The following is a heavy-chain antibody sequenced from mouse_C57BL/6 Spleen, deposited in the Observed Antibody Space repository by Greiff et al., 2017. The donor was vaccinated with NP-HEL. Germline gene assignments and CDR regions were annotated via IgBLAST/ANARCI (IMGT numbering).Heavy chain of an antibody. D-gene: IGHD2-4*01. CDR1: GFTFSDYG. CDR2: ISSGSSTI. J-gene: IGHJ4*01. V-gene: IGHV5-17*01. CDR3: ARPDYAMDY. Sequence: EVQVVESGGGLVKPGGSLKLSCAASGFTFSDYGMHWVRQAPEKGLEWVAYISSGSSTIYYADTVKGRFTISRDNAKNNLFLQMTSLRSEDTAMYYCARPDYAMDYWGQGTSVTVSS.